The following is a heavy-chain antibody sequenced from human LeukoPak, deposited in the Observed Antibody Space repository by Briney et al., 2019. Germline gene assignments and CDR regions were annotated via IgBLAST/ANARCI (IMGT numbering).Heavy chain of an antibody. J-gene: IGHJ3*02. CDR3: ARAIVGYDYVWGSYRYSAFDI. D-gene: IGHD3-16*02. V-gene: IGHV1-18*01. CDR1: GYTFTSYG. Sequence: ASVKVSCKASGYTFTSYGISWVRQAPGQGLEWMGWISAYNGNTNYAQKFQGRVTMTRDTSISTAYMELSRLRSDDTAVYYCARAIVGYDYVWGSYRYSAFDIWGQGTMVTVSS. CDR2: ISAYNGNT.